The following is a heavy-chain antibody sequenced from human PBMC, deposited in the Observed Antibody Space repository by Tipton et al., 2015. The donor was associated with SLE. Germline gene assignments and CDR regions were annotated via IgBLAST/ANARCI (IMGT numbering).Heavy chain of an antibody. D-gene: IGHD3-16*01. CDR3: ARVGAASGARYFDP. Sequence: TLSLTCNVSGDSITSYYWSWLRQPPGKGLEWIGFIYHRGSTHYNPSLKSRVTSSLDTSKSQFSLRLSSVTAADTAVYYCARVGAASGARYFDPWGQGMLVTVSS. V-gene: IGHV4-59*01. CDR1: GDSITSYY. J-gene: IGHJ5*02. CDR2: IYHRGST.